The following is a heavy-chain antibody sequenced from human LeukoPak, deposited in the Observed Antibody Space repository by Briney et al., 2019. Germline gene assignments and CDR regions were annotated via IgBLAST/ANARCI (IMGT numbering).Heavy chain of an antibody. D-gene: IGHD3-3*02. V-gene: IGHV3-23*01. Sequence: PGGSLRLSCAAPGFTFSSYAMSWVRQAPGKGLEWVSAISGSGGSTYYADSVKGRFTISRDNSKNTLYLQMNSLRAEDTAVYYCAKSPGHFGSLRVKYYFDYWGQGTLVTVSS. CDR2: ISGSGGST. CDR3: AKSPGHFGSLRVKYYFDY. J-gene: IGHJ4*02. CDR1: GFTFSSYA.